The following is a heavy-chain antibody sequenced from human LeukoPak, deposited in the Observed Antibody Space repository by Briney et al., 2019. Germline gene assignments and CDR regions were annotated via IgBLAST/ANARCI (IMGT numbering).Heavy chain of an antibody. J-gene: IGHJ4*02. V-gene: IGHV3-48*03. CDR1: RFTLSSYE. CDR3: ARVLHQLVRFDY. Sequence: GGSLRLSCAASRFTLSSYEMKWVRQAPGKGLEWVSCISSSGSTIYYADSVKGRFTISRDNAKNSLYLQMNSLRAEDTAVYYCARVLHQLVRFDYWGQGTLVTVSS. D-gene: IGHD6-13*01. CDR2: ISSSGSTI.